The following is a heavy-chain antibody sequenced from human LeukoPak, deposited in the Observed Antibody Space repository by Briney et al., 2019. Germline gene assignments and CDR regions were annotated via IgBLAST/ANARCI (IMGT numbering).Heavy chain of an antibody. J-gene: IGHJ6*02. CDR1: GGSFSGYY. D-gene: IGHD2-2*01. CDR3: ARGFSGGRYCSSTSCYAHGYYYYGMDV. Sequence: SKTLSLTCAVYGGSFSGYYWSWIRQPPGKGLEWIGEINHSGSTNYNPSLKSRVTISVDTSKNQFSLKLSSVTAADTAVYYCARGFSGGRYCSSTSCYAHGYYYYGMDVWGQGTTVTVSS. V-gene: IGHV4-34*01. CDR2: INHSGST.